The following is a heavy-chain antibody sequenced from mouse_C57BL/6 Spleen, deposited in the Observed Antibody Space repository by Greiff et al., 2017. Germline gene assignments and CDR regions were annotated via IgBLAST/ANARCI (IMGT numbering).Heavy chain of an antibody. CDR1: GFNIKDYY. D-gene: IGHD1-1*01. CDR3: ARYYGSSYWYCDV. Sequence: EVKLVEPGAELVKPGASVKLSCTASGFNIKDYYMHWVKQRTEQGLEWIGRIDPEDGETKYAPKFQGKATITADTSSNTAYLQLSSLTSEDTAVYYCARYYGSSYWYCDVWGTGTTVTVSS. J-gene: IGHJ1*03. CDR2: IDPEDGET. V-gene: IGHV14-2*01.